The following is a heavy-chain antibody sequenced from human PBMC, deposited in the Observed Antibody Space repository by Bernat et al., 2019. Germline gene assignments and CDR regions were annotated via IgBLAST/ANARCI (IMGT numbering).Heavy chain of an antibody. D-gene: IGHD4-17*01. CDR3: ARVSLYGAPASGMDV. V-gene: IGHV3-33*01. Sequence: QVQVVESGGGVVQPGRSLRLSCEASKFTFSSYGMHWVRQAPGKGLEWVAVIWYDGSNENYADSVKGRFTISRDNSKNTLYLQMNSLRAEDTAVHYCARVSLYGAPASGMDVWGQGTTVTVSS. CDR2: IWYDGSNE. J-gene: IGHJ6*02. CDR1: KFTFSSYG.